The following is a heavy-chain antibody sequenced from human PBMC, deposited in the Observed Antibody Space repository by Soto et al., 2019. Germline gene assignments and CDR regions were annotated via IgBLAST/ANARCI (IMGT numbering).Heavy chain of an antibody. Sequence: QVQLQQWGAGLLKPSETLSLTCAVYGGSFSGYYWSWIRQPPGKGLEWIGEINHSGSTNYNPSLKSRVTISVDTSKNQFSLKLSSVTAADTAVYYCARSPGILRYFDWLSPYGVDVWGQGTTVTVSS. CDR2: INHSGST. D-gene: IGHD3-9*01. V-gene: IGHV4-34*01. CDR3: ARSPGILRYFDWLSPYGVDV. CDR1: GGSFSGYY. J-gene: IGHJ6*02.